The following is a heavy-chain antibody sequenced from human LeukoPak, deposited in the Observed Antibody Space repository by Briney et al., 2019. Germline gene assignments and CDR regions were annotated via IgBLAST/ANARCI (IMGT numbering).Heavy chain of an antibody. CDR1: GFTFTTYW. J-gene: IGHJ4*02. CDR2: IKQDGTEK. V-gene: IGHV3-7*03. CDR3: AKDKRSSWSIFDY. D-gene: IGHD2-15*01. Sequence: GGSLRLSCAASGFTFTTYWMSWVRQAPGKGLEWVANIKQDGTEKYYVDSVKGRFTISRDNSKNTLYLQMNSLRAEDTAVYYCAKDKRSSWSIFDYWGQGTLVTVSS.